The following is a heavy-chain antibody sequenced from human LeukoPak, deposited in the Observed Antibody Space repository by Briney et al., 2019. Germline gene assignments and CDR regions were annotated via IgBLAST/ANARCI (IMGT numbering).Heavy chain of an antibody. CDR3: ARGPYDYGEYIDY. D-gene: IGHD4-17*01. CDR2: IDSSSTI. Sequence: GGALLLSCAASGFPFSEYSMNRVRRAPGKGLEWVSYIDSSSTIYYADSVKGRFTISRDNAKNSLYLQLNSLRAEDTAVYYCARGPYDYGEYIDYWGQGTLVTVSS. V-gene: IGHV3-69-1*01. CDR1: GFPFSEYS. J-gene: IGHJ4*02.